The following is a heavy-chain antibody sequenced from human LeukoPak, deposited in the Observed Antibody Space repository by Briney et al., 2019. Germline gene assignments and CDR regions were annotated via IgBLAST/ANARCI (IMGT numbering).Heavy chain of an antibody. CDR2: IIPIFGTA. CDR1: GGTFSSYA. CDR3: ARDLVHRITMNSFGPK. Sequence: SVKVSCKASGGTFSSYAISWVRQAPGQGLEWMGRIIPIFGTANYAQKFQGRVTITTDESTSTAYMELSSLRSEDTAVYYRARDLVHRITMNSFGPKWGQGTLVTVSS. D-gene: IGHD3-22*01. J-gene: IGHJ4*02. V-gene: IGHV1-69*05.